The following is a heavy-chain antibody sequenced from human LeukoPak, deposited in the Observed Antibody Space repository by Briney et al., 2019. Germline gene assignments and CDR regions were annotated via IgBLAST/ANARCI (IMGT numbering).Heavy chain of an antibody. D-gene: IGHD5-24*01. V-gene: IGHV3-23*01. CDR2: ISGSGGST. CDR1: GFTFSSYA. CDR3: AKDLLEMATHAGYYFDY. J-gene: IGHJ4*02. Sequence: GGSLRLSCAASGFTFSSYAMSWVRQAPGKGLEWVSAISGSGGSTYYADSVKGRFTISRDNSKSTLYLQMNSLRAEDTAVYYCAKDLLEMATHAGYYFDYWGQGTLVTVSS.